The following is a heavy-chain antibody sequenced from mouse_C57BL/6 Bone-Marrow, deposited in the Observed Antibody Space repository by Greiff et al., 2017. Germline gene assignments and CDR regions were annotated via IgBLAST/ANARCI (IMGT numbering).Heavy chain of an antibody. Sequence: EVQLQESEGGLVQPGSSMKLSCTASGFTFSDYYMAWVRQVPEKGLEWVANINYDGSSTYYLDSLKSRFIISRDNAKNILYLQMSSLKSEDTATYYCARDNTTVVASSYWYFDVWGTGTTVTVAS. V-gene: IGHV5-16*01. J-gene: IGHJ1*03. CDR1: GFTFSDYY. CDR2: INYDGSST. CDR3: ARDNTTVVASSYWYFDV. D-gene: IGHD1-1*01.